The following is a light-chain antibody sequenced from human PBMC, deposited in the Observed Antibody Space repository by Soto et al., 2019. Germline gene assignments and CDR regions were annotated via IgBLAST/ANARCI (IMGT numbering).Light chain of an antibody. CDR3: AKWDDSLNGWV. Sequence: QSVLTQPPSASGTPGQRVTISCSGSSSNIGSNIVNWYQQLPGTAPKLLIYSNNQRPSGVTDRFSDYKSGTSASLAISGLHSEDEADFYCAKWDDSLNGWVFGGGTKLTVL. CDR2: SNN. CDR1: SSNIGSNI. V-gene: IGLV1-44*01. J-gene: IGLJ3*02.